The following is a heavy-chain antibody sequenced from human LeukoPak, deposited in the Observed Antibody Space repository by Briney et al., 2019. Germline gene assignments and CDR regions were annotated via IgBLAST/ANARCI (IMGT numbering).Heavy chain of an antibody. CDR1: GFTFTTYA. J-gene: IGHJ4*02. D-gene: IGHD1-26*01. CDR3: ARDGGSYLQPTDY. V-gene: IGHV3-23*01. CDR2: ITGSGDST. Sequence: PGGSLRLSCAASGFTFTTYATSWVRQAPGKGLEWVSSITGSGDSTYYADSVKGRFTISRDNSKNTLYLQMNSLRAGDTAVYHCARDGGSYLQPTDYWGQGTLVTVSS.